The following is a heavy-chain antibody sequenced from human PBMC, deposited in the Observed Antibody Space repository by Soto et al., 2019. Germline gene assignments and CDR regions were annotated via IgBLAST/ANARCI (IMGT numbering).Heavy chain of an antibody. V-gene: IGHV3-53*01. J-gene: IGHJ4*02. Sequence: GGSLRLSCAASGFTVSTNYMSWVRQAPGKGLEWVSIIYSGGSTHYADSVKGRFTISRDNSKNTLYLQMSSLRAEDTAVYYCARERCTSTSCYRAFDYWGQGTLVTVSS. CDR3: ARERCTSTSCYRAFDY. CDR1: GFTVSTNY. D-gene: IGHD2-2*01. CDR2: IYSGGST.